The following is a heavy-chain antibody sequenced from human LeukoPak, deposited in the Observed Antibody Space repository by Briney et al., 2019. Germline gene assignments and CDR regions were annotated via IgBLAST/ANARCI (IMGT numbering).Heavy chain of an antibody. CDR1: GFTFSNYA. CDR2: ISGTGST. CDR3: AKGASSSSWFPGDY. D-gene: IGHD6-13*01. V-gene: IGHV3-23*01. Sequence: GGSLRLSCAASGFTFSNYAMTWVRQAPGKGLEWVSTISGTGSTYYADSVRGRFTISRDNSKNTFYLQVDSLRAEDTAVFYCAKGASSSSWFPGDYWGQGTLVTVSS. J-gene: IGHJ4*02.